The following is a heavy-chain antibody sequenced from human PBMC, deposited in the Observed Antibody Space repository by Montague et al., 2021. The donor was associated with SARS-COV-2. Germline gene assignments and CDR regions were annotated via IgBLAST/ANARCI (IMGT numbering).Heavy chain of an antibody. D-gene: IGHD2-2*03. CDR2: TYYRSKWYN. CDR3: ARKMDSSFDV. Sequence: CAISGDSVSLVARLPSDSLSWHWLRQSPSIVLEWLASTYYRSKWYNDSAPSVSGRATVKPDTSRNQFSLHLDSVTPEDTALYFCARKMDSSFDVWGKGTMVIVSS. CDR1: GDSVSLVARLPSDSLS. V-gene: IGHV6-1*01. J-gene: IGHJ3*01.